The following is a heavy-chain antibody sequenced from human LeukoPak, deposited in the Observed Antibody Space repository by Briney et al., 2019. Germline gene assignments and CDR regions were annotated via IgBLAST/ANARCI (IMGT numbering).Heavy chain of an antibody. J-gene: IGHJ5*02. D-gene: IGHD2-15*01. CDR1: GYTFTSYG. CDR2: ISAYNGNT. CDR3: ARDVVPYCSGGSCYGWFDP. V-gene: IGHV1-18*01. Sequence: ASVKVSCKASGYTFTSYGISWVRQAPGQGLEWMGWISAYNGNTNYAQKLQGRVTMTTDTSTSTAYMELRSLRSDDTAVCYCARDVVPYCSGGSCYGWFDPWGQGTLVTVSS.